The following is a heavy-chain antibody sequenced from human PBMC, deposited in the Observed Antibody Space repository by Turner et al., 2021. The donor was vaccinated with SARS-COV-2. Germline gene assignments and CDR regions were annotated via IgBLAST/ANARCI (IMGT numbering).Heavy chain of an antibody. J-gene: IGHJ5*02. CDR1: GGTFSSYA. CDR2: IIPIFGTA. CDR3: ARDPDSSIFDP. Sequence: QVQLVQSGAEVKKPGSSVKVSCKASGGTFSSYAVTWVRQAPGQGLEWVGGIIPIFGTANYAQKFQGRVTITADESTSTAYMELSSLRSDDTAVYYCARDPDSSIFDPWGQGTLVTVSS. V-gene: IGHV1-69*01. D-gene: IGHD3-22*01.